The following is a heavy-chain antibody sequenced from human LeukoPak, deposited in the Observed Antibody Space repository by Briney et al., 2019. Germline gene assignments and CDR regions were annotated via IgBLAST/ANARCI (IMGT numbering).Heavy chain of an antibody. D-gene: IGHD2-2*01. J-gene: IGHJ6*02. CDR2: INHSGST. CDR3: ARGGCSSTSCRPVYGMDV. Sequence: PSETLSLTCTVSGGSISSYYWSWIRQPPGKGLEWIGEINHSGSTNYNPSLKSRVTISVDTSKNQFSLKLSSVTAADTAVYYCARGGCSSTSCRPVYGMDVWGQGTTVTVSS. V-gene: IGHV4-34*01. CDR1: GGSISSYY.